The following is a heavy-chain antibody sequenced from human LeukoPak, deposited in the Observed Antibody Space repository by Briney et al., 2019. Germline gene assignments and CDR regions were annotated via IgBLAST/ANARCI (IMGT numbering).Heavy chain of an antibody. CDR2: IKQDGSEK. Sequence: GGSLRLSCAASGFTFSSYWMSWVRQAPGKGLEWVANIKQDGSEKYYVDSVKGRFTISRDNAKNSLYLQMNSLRAEDTAVYYCARDFLIVGATIRFGFDYWGQGTLVTVSS. D-gene: IGHD1-26*01. V-gene: IGHV3-7*03. CDR3: ARDFLIVGATIRFGFDY. CDR1: GFTFSSYW. J-gene: IGHJ4*02.